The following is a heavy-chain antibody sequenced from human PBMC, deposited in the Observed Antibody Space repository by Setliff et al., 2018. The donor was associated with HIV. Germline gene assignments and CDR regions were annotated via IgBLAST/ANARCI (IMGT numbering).Heavy chain of an antibody. CDR2: INHSGST. D-gene: IGHD3-22*01. CDR3: AREYDSSGYGANFDY. Sequence: TLSLTCAVYGGSFSGYYWSWIRQPPGKGLEWIGEINHSGSTNYNPSLKSRVTISVDTSKNQFSLRLSSVTAADTAVYYCAREYDSSGYGANFDYWGQGTLVTVSS. CDR1: GGSFSGYY. J-gene: IGHJ4*02. V-gene: IGHV4-34*01.